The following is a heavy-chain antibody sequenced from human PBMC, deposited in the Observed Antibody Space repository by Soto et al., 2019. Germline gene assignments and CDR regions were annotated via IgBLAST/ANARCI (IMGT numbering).Heavy chain of an antibody. CDR1: GGSFSGYY. CDR3: AADLYYYDSSGYSNY. D-gene: IGHD3-22*01. Sequence: ETLSLTCAVYGGSFSGYYWSWIRQPPGKGLEWIGEINHSGSTNYNPSLKSRVTISVDTSKNQFSLKLSSVTAADTAVYYCAADLYYYDSSGYSNYWGQGTLVTVSS. CDR2: INHSGST. J-gene: IGHJ4*02. V-gene: IGHV4-34*01.